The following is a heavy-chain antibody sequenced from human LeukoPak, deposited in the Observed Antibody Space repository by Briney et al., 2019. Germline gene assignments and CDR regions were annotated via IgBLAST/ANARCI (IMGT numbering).Heavy chain of an antibody. J-gene: IGHJ4*02. D-gene: IGHD1-26*01. V-gene: IGHV3-30-3*01. CDR1: GFTFSSYA. CDR3: ARDHLSGSWTSLGY. Sequence: PGGSLRLSCAASGFTFSSYAMHWVRQAPGKGLEWVAVISYDGSNKYYADSVKGRFTISRDNSKNTLYLQMNSLRAEDTAVYYCARDHLSGSWTSLGYWGQGTLVTVSS. CDR2: ISYDGSNK.